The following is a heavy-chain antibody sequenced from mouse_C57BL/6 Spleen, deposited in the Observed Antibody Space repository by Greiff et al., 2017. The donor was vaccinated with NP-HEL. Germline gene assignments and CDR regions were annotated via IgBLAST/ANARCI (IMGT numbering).Heavy chain of an antibody. D-gene: IGHD1-1*01. V-gene: IGHV2-2*01. Sequence: QVQLQQSGPGLVQPSQSLSITCTVSGFSLTSYGVHWVRQSPGKGLEWLGVIWSGGSTDYNAAFISRLSISKDNSKSQVFFKMNSLQADDTAIYYCAREFYGSSPWFAYWGQGTLVTVSA. J-gene: IGHJ3*01. CDR2: IWSGGST. CDR1: GFSLTSYG. CDR3: AREFYGSSPWFAY.